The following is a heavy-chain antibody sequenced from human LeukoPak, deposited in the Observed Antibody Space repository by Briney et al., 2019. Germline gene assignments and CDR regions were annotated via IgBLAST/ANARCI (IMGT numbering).Heavy chain of an antibody. CDR1: GGSISSSSYY. CDR2: IYYDGST. CDR3: AISTQGDTVTDY. V-gene: IGHV4-39*07. J-gene: IGHJ4*02. Sequence: SETLSLTCTVSGGSISSSSYYWGWVRQFPGKGLEWIGTIYYDGSTDYNPSLKSRVTISLDTSKNQFSLKVSSVTAADTAAYYCAISTQGDTVTDYWGQGTLVTVSS. D-gene: IGHD4-11*01.